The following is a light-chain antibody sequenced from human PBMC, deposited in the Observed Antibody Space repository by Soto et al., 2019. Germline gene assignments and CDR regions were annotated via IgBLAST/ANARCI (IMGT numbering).Light chain of an antibody. J-gene: IGKJ1*01. CDR2: DAS. Sequence: AIQLTQSPSSLSASVGDRVTITCRASQGISSYLAWYQQKPGKAPKLLIYDASSLESGVPSRFSGSGSGTEFTLTISSLQPDDVATYYCQQYNTYPWTFGQGTKVDIK. CDR3: QQYNTYPWT. V-gene: IGKV1-13*02. CDR1: QGISSY.